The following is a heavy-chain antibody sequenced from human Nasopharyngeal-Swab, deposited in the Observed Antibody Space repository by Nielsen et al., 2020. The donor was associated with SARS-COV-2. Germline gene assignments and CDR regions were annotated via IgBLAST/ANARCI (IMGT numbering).Heavy chain of an antibody. CDR3: ASGGAGGVIATYYFDY. CDR2: INAGNGNT. V-gene: IGHV1-3*01. Sequence: WVRQAPGQGLEWMGWINAGNGNTKYSQKFQGRVTITRDTSASTAYMELSSLRSEDTAVYYCASGGAGGVIATYYFDYWGQGTLVTVSS. D-gene: IGHD3-16*02. J-gene: IGHJ4*02.